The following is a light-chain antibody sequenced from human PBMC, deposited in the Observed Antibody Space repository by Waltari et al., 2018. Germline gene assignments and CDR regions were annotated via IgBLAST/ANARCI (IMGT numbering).Light chain of an antibody. CDR3: CSYGGSYSFVV. J-gene: IGLJ2*01. CDR2: DVT. V-gene: IGLV2-11*01. CDR1: SSDVGGYNY. Sequence: QSALTQPRSVSGSPGQSVTISCTGTSSDVGGYNYVSWYQQHPGKAPKLIIYDVTRRPAGVPDRCSGSKSGNTASLTISGRQAEDEADYYCCSYGGSYSFVVFGGGTKLTVL.